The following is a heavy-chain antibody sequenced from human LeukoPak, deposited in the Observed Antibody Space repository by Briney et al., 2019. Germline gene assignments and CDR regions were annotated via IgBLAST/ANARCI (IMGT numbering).Heavy chain of an antibody. CDR2: ISYDGTSR. D-gene: IGHD2-21*01. J-gene: IGHJ4*01. V-gene: IGHV3-30*03. Sequence: GGSLRLSCTTSRFNFRSHGLHWVRQAPGKGLEWVAIISYDGTSRFYADSVKGRFTISRDNSNNVLFLQMDSLRFEDTAVYFCARDGNPRANLDLKPVARFGLDYWAHGTLVTVSS. CDR1: RFNFRSHG. CDR3: ARDGNPRANLDLKPVARFGLDY.